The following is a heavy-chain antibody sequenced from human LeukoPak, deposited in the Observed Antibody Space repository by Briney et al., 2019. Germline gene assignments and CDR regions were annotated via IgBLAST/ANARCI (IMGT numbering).Heavy chain of an antibody. J-gene: IGHJ5*02. CDR3: ARGITMVRGVISPWFGP. CDR1: GGSISSSSYY. CDR2: IYYSGST. Sequence: SETLSLTCTVSGGSISSSSYYWGWIRQPPGKGLEWIGSIYYSGSTYYNPSLKSRVTISVDTSKNQFSLKLSSVTAADTAVYYCARGITMVRGVISPWFGPWGQGTLVTVSS. V-gene: IGHV4-39*07. D-gene: IGHD3-10*01.